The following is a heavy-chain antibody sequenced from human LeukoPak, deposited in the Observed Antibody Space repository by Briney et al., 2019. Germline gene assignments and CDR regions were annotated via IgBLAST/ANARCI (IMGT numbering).Heavy chain of an antibody. V-gene: IGHV4-30-4*08. CDR3: SRVMSDCGSVMCYKGYLDS. CDR1: GAATNSGDYY. D-gene: IGHD2-21*01. CDR2: IHYKGAT. Sequence: PSQTVSLTCSVSGAATNSGDYYWTWIRQSPGMGLELIAYIHYKGATYYNPSLKSRLSVSLDTARNQFSLNLNSVTAADTAVYFCSRVMSDCGSVMCYKGYLDSWGQGTLVTVSS. J-gene: IGHJ4*02.